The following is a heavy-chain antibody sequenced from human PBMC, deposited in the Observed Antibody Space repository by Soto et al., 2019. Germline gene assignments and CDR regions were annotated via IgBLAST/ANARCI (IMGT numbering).Heavy chain of an antibody. CDR2: ISYDGTNQ. V-gene: IGHV3-30*18. CDR1: GFTFNMYG. Sequence: GGSLRVSGPASGFTFNMYGMHWVRQAPDKGLELVALISYDGTNQPYAHSVKGRFTIYRDNSKNTLFRQMDSLIADDAAVYYCAKDQASGQGSFDSWGQGTLVTVSS. CDR3: AKDQASGQGSFDS. J-gene: IGHJ4*02.